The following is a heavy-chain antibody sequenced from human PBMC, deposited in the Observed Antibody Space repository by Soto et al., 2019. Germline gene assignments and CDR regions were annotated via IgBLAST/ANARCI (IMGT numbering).Heavy chain of an antibody. D-gene: IGHD2-21*01. J-gene: IGHJ4*02. V-gene: IGHV4-59*08. CDR2: IRYSGTT. CDR1: GDSVRNYF. CDR3: ARHPRTSGGERTFDY. Sequence: SETLSLTCTVSGDSVRNYFWSRILQPPGKGLEWIGFIRYSGTTNYNPSLKSRVTISVDTPKNQFSLKLTSVTAADTAVYHCARHPRTSGGERTFDYWGQGTMVTVS.